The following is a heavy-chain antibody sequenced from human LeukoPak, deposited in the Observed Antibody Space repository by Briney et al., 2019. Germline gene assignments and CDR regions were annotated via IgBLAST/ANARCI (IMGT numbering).Heavy chain of an antibody. V-gene: IGHV1-24*01. CDR1: GYTLTKLS. Sequence: GSVKVSCKVSGYTLTKLSMHWVRQAPGKGLEWMGGFDPEDGETIYAQKFQGRVTMTEDTSTDTAYMELSSLRSEDTAVYYCATSYYYDSSGYYSFDYWGQGTLVTVSS. CDR3: ATSYYYDSSGYYSFDY. D-gene: IGHD3-22*01. J-gene: IGHJ4*02. CDR2: FDPEDGET.